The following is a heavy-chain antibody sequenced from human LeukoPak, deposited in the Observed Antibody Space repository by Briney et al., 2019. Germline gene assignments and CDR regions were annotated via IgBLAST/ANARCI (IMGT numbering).Heavy chain of an antibody. CDR3: ARTYGSGTYYFDY. CDR1: GFTFSIYA. J-gene: IGHJ4*02. D-gene: IGHD3-10*01. Sequence: GGSLRLSCAASGFTFSIYAMSWVRQAPGKGLEWVSAGSTYYADSVNGRFTISRDNSKNTLYLQMNSLRAEDTAVYYCARTYGSGTYYFDYWGQGTLVTVSS. CDR2: GST. V-gene: IGHV3-23*01.